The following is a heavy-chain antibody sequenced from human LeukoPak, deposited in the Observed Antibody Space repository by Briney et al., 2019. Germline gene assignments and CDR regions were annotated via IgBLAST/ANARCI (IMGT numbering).Heavy chain of an antibody. V-gene: IGHV1-8*03. CDR2: MNPNSGNT. J-gene: IGHJ6*03. Sequence: GASVKVSCKASGYSFTSYDINWVRQATGQGLEWMGWMNPNSGNTGYAQKFQGRVTITRNTSISTAYMELSSLRSEDTAVYYCARRGYSNGYYYYYMDVWGKGTTVTVSS. CDR1: GYSFTSYD. D-gene: IGHD5-18*01. CDR3: ARRGYSNGYYYYYMDV.